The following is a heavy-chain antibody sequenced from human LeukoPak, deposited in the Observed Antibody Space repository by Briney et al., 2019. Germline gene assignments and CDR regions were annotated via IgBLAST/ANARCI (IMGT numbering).Heavy chain of an antibody. CDR1: GGSISSYY. Sequence: PSETLSLTCTVSGGSISSYYWSWIRQPPGKGLEWIGYIYSSGSTNYSPSLKSRVTISVDTSKNQFSLKLSSVTAADTAVYYCARRPYCSGGSCYSAYFDYWGQGTLVTVSS. CDR3: ARRPYCSGGSCYSAYFDY. J-gene: IGHJ4*02. V-gene: IGHV4-59*12. CDR2: IYSSGST. D-gene: IGHD2-15*01.